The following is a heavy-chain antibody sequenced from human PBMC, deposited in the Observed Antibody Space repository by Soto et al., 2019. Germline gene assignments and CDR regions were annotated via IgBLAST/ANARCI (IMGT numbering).Heavy chain of an antibody. CDR2: INQDGSEK. CDR1: GFTFSSYW. CDR3: AREGESYSPFDY. J-gene: IGHJ4*02. D-gene: IGHD1-26*01. Sequence: EVQLVESGGGLVQPGGSLRLSCAASGFTFSSYWMSWVRQAPGKGLEWVANINQDGSEKYYVDSVKGRFTISSDNAKNSLYLQMNSLRAEATAVYYCAREGESYSPFDYWGQGTLVAVAS. V-gene: IGHV3-7*01.